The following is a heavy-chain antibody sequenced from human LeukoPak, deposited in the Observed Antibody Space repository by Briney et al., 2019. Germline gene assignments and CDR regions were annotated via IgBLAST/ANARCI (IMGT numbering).Heavy chain of an antibody. CDR1: GYTFTSYD. J-gene: IGHJ6*02. CDR3: ATVSIFGVVIIGMDV. V-gene: IGHV1-8*01. D-gene: IGHD3-3*01. CDR2: MNPNSGNT. Sequence: ASVKVSCKASGYTFTSYDINWVRQATGQGLEWMGWMNPNSGNTGYAQKFQGRVTMTEDTSTDTAYMELSSLRSEDTAVYYCATVSIFGVVIIGMDVWGQGTTVTVSS.